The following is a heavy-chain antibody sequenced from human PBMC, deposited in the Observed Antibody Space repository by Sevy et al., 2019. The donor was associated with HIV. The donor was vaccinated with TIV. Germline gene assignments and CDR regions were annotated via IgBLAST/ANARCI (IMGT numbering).Heavy chain of an antibody. V-gene: IGHV3-21*01. D-gene: IGHD3-22*01. CDR3: ARDSYYYDSSVYYFKDY. CDR1: GFTFSSYS. J-gene: IGHJ4*02. CDR2: ISSSSSHI. Sequence: GGSLRLSCAASGFTFSSYSMNWVRQALGKGLEWVSCISSSSSHIYYADSVKGRFTISRDNAKNSLYLQMNSLRAEDTAVYYCARDSYYYDSSVYYFKDYWGQGTLVTVSS.